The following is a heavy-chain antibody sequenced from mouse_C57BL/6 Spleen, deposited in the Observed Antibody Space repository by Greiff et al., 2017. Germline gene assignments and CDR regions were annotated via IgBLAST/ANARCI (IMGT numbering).Heavy chain of an antibody. Sequence: EVKLMESGGGLVQPGGSLSLSCAASGFTFTDYYMSWVRQPPGKALEWLGFIRNKANGYTTEYSASVKGRFTISRDNSQSILYLQMNALRAEDSATYYCARSPSYGSSPFGYWGQGTTLTVSS. CDR3: ARSPSYGSSPFGY. CDR1: GFTFTDYY. D-gene: IGHD1-1*01. V-gene: IGHV7-3*01. J-gene: IGHJ2*01. CDR2: IRNKANGYTT.